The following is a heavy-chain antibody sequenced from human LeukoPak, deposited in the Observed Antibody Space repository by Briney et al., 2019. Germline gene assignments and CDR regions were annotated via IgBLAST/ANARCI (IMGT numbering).Heavy chain of an antibody. V-gene: IGHV4-34*01. J-gene: IGHJ3*02. CDR3: ARRRRIVGATPGAFGI. D-gene: IGHD1-26*01. CDR1: GGSFSGYY. Sequence: SSETLSLTCAVSGGSFSGYYWSRIRQPPGKGLEWIGEINPSGSTNYNPSLKSRVTISVDTSKNQFSLKLSSVTAADTAVYYCARRRRIVGATPGAFGIWGQGTMVTVSS. CDR2: INPSGST.